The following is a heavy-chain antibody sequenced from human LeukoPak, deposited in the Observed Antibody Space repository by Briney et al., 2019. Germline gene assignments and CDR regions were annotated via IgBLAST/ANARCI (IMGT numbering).Heavy chain of an antibody. CDR2: IYYSGST. CDR3: ARDIAYCGGDCYFPHYWYFDL. CDR1: GGSISSGGYF. V-gene: IGHV4-30-2*05. J-gene: IGHJ2*01. Sequence: SETLSLTCAVSGGSISSGGYFWRWIRQPPGKGLEWIGYIYYSGSTYYNPSIKSRVTISVDTSKNQFSLKLSSVTAADTAVYYCARDIAYCGGDCYFPHYWYFDLWGRGTLVTVSS. D-gene: IGHD2-21*02.